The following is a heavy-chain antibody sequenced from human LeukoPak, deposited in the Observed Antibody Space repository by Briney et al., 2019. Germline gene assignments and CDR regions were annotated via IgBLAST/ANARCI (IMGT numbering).Heavy chain of an antibody. CDR3: ARGSPYYYDSSGYPIDY. CDR2: ISAYNGNT. D-gene: IGHD3-22*01. CDR1: GYTFTGYY. J-gene: IGHJ4*02. Sequence: ASVKVSCKASGYTFTGYYMHWVRQAPGQGLEWMGWISAYNGNTNYAQKLQGRVTMTTDTSTSTAYMELRSLRSDDTAVYYCARGSPYYYDSSGYPIDYWGQGTLVTVSS. V-gene: IGHV1-18*04.